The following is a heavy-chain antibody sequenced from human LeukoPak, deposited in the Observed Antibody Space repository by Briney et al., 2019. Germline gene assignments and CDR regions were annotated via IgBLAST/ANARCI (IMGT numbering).Heavy chain of an antibody. J-gene: IGHJ5*02. CDR3: ATLPGGLRANWFDP. D-gene: IGHD2-8*01. Sequence: PSETLSLTCTVSGGSIGSSSWYWGWIRQSPGKGLEWIGMINYSGSTRYNPSLKNRVTISVDTSRNQFSVKLNSMTATDTAMYFCATLPGGLRANWFDPWGQGTLVTVSS. CDR2: INYSGST. V-gene: IGHV4-39*01. CDR1: GGSIGSSSWY.